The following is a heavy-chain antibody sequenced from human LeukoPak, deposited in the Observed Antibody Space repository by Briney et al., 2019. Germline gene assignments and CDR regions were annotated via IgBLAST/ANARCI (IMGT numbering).Heavy chain of an antibody. D-gene: IGHD6-13*01. CDR2: IKPDGTYK. CDR3: ASDGIAVDRGIGYFDY. CDR1: GFTFSTSW. J-gene: IGHJ4*02. Sequence: GGSLGLSCSPSGFTFSTSWMTWVRQAPGKGLEWVANIKPDGTYKQYPESVKGRFTISRDNSENTLYLQMNSLRAEDTALYYCASDGIAVDRGIGYFDYWGQGTLVTVSS. V-gene: IGHV3-7*04.